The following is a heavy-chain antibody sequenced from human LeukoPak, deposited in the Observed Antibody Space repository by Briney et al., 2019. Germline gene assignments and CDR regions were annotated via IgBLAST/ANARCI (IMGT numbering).Heavy chain of an antibody. V-gene: IGHV3-11*06. J-gene: IGHJ4*02. CDR3: ARDFTTWGYSGLSDY. CDR2: ISSSNSYT. CDR1: GFIFSDYY. D-gene: IGHD1-26*01. Sequence: GGSLRLSCAASGFIFSDYYMSWIRQAPGKGLEWVSYISSSNSYTNYADSVKGRFTISRDNAKKSLYLEMNSLRAEDTAVYYCARDFTTWGYSGLSDYWGQGTLVTVSS.